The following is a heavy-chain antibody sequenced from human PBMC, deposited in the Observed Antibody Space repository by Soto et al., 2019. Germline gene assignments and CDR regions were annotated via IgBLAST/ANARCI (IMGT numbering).Heavy chain of an antibody. J-gene: IGHJ4*02. Sequence: GGSLRLSCAASGFTFSSYAMHWVRQAPGKGLEYVSAISSNGGITYYANSVKGRFTISRDNSKNTLYLQMGSLRAEDMAVYYCARGGSGSYYFDYWGQGTLVTVSS. CDR2: ISSNGGIT. V-gene: IGHV3-64*01. CDR1: GFTFSSYA. CDR3: ARGGSGSYYFDY. D-gene: IGHD1-26*01.